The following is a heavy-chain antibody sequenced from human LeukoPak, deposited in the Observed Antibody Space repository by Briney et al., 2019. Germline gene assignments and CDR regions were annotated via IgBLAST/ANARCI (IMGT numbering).Heavy chain of an antibody. J-gene: IGHJ5*02. D-gene: IGHD4-17*01. CDR2: IYSGGSA. V-gene: IGHV3-53*01. CDR3: ARNGVENCFDP. CDR1: GFTVSSNY. Sequence: PGGSLRLSCAASGFTVSSNYMSWVRQAPGKGLEWVSVIYSGGSAYYADSVKGRFTISRDNSKNTLSLQMNSLRGGDTAVYYCARNGVENCFDPWGQGTLVTVSS.